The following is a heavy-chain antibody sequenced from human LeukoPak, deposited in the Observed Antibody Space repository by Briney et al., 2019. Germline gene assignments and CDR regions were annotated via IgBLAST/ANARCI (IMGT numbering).Heavy chain of an antibody. CDR3: ARALGYSGYDFGY. D-gene: IGHD5-12*01. CDR1: GYTFTSYG. J-gene: IGHJ4*02. CDR2: ISAYNGNT. V-gene: IGHV1-18*01. Sequence: ASVKVSCKASGYTFTSYGISWVRQAPGQGLEWMGWISAYNGNTNYAQKLQGRVTITADKSTSTAYMELSSLRSEDTAVYYCARALGYSGYDFGYWGQGTLVTVSS.